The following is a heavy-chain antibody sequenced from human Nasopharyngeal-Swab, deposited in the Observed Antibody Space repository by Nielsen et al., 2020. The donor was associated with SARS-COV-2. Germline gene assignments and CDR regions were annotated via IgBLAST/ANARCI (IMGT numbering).Heavy chain of an antibody. V-gene: IGHV4-61*08. CDR3: ARVRFVDAMVHFDY. D-gene: IGHD4/OR15-4a*01. Sequence: SETLSLTCTVSGGSISSGGYYWSWIRQHPGKGLEWIGYIYYSGSTNYNPSLKSRVTISVDTSKNQFSLKLSSVTAADTAVYYCARVRFVDAMVHFDYWGQGTLVTVSS. J-gene: IGHJ4*02. CDR2: IYYSGST. CDR1: GGSISSGGYY.